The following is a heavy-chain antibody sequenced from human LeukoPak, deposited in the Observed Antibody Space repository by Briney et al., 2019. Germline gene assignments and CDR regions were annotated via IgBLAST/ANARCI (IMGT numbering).Heavy chain of an antibody. V-gene: IGHV3-53*01. CDR1: GFTVSSNY. D-gene: IGHD6-19*01. J-gene: IGHJ4*02. Sequence: GGSLRLSCAASGFTVSSNYMSWVRQAPGKGLEWVSFIYSGGSTYYADSVKGRFTISRDNSKNTLYLQMNSLRAEDTAVYYCARERIAVAEGVDYFDYWGQGTLVTVSS. CDR2: IYSGGST. CDR3: ARERIAVAEGVDYFDY.